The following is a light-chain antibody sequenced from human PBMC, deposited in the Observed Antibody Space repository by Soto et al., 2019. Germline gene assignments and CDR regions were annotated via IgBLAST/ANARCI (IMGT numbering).Light chain of an antibody. CDR2: SDD. Sequence: QSVLTQPPSASGTPGQRVTISCSGSGSSIGSNTVNWYQQLPGTAPKLLIYSDDQRPSGVPDRFSGSKSVASASLAISGLQSEDEADYSCAAWDDTRNGLVFGGGTKLTV. CDR1: GSSIGSNT. CDR3: AAWDDTRNGLV. V-gene: IGLV1-44*01. J-gene: IGLJ2*01.